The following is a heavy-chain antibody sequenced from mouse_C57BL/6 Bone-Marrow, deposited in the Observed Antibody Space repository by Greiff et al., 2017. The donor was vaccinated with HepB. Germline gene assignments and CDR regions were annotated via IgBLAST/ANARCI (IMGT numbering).Heavy chain of an antibody. CDR2: ISDGGSYT. J-gene: IGHJ3*01. CDR1: GFTFSSYA. D-gene: IGHD2-3*01. Sequence: DVKLVESGGGLVKPGGSLKLSCAASGFTFSSYAMSWVRQTPEKRLEWVATISDGGSYTYYPDNVKGRFTISRDNAKNNLYLQMSHLKSEDTAMYYCAREEWLLSWFAYWGQGTLVTVSA. CDR3: AREEWLLSWFAY. V-gene: IGHV5-4*03.